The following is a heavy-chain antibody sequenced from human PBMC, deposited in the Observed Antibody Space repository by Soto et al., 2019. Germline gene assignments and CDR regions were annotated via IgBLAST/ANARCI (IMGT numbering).Heavy chain of an antibody. CDR3: ARDYYGSGSDYLPDYYYYYGMDG. J-gene: IGHJ6*02. D-gene: IGHD3-10*01. CDR2: IYPGDSNT. V-gene: IGHV5-51*01. CDR1: GYSFTSYW. Sequence: GESLKISCKGSGYSFTSYWIGWVRQMPGKGLEWMGIIYPGDSNTRYSPSLQGQVTISVDKSISTAYLQWSSLKATDTAMYYCARDYYGSGSDYLPDYYYYYGMDGWGQGNTVTVSS.